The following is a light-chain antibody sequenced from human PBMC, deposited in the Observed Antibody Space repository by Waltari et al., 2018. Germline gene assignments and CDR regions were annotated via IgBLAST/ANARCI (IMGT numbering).Light chain of an antibody. J-gene: IGLJ3*02. CDR3: CSYAGRWV. Sequence: QSALTQPRSVSGSPGQSVTISYTGTSSDVGGYNYVSWYQQHPGKAPKLMIYDVSKRPSGVPDRFSGSKSGNTASLTISGLQAEDEADYYCCSYAGRWVFGGGTKLTVL. CDR1: SSDVGGYNY. CDR2: DVS. V-gene: IGLV2-11*01.